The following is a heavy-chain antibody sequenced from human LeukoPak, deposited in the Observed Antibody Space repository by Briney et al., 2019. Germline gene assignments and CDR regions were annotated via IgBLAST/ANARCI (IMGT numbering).Heavy chain of an antibody. CDR3: ATGRSCTTCYLPDY. V-gene: IGHV3-23*01. J-gene: IGHJ4*02. D-gene: IGHD2-2*01. CDR1: GFTFSSYA. Sequence: GGSLRLSCAASGFTFSSYAMSWVRQAPGKGLEWVSAISGSGGSTYYADSVKGRFTISRDNSKNTLYLQMNSLRAEDTAVYHCATGRSCTTCYLPDYWGQGTLVTVSS. CDR2: ISGSGGST.